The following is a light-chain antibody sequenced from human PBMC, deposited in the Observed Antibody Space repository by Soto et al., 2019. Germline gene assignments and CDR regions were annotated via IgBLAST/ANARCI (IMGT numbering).Light chain of an antibody. V-gene: IGLV2-14*01. CDR3: SSFVGATTRV. Sequence: QSVLTQPASVSGSPGQSITISCTGTSSDIGTYDYVSWYQQRPGKAPKVVISEVRNGPLGVSDRFSGSKSGNTASLTISGLEAEDEADYYCSSFVGATTRVFGSGTKLTVL. J-gene: IGLJ3*02. CDR1: SSDIGTYDY. CDR2: EVR.